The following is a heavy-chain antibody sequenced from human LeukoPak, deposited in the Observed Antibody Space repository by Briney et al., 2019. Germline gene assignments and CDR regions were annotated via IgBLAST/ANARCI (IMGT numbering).Heavy chain of an antibody. Sequence: GASVKVSCKASGYTFTSYGISWVRQAPGQGLEWMGWISAYNGNTNYAQKLQGRVTMTTDTSTSTAYMELRSLRSDDTAVYFCAKDHPERYSYGTPFDYWGQGTLVTVSS. V-gene: IGHV1-18*01. CDR2: ISAYNGNT. CDR3: AKDHPERYSYGTPFDY. D-gene: IGHD5-18*01. CDR1: GYTFTSYG. J-gene: IGHJ4*02.